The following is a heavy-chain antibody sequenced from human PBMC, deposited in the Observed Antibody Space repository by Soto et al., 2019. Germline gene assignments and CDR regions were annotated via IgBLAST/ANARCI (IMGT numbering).Heavy chain of an antibody. CDR1: GFTFSSYA. D-gene: IGHD3-3*01. CDR3: ARGAFMDFWSGYYRFGYFDL. CDR2: ISYDGSNK. V-gene: IGHV3-30-3*01. Sequence: QVQLVESGGGVVQPGRSLRLSCAASGFTFSSYAMHWVRQAPGKGLAWVAVISYDGSNKYYADSVKGRFTISRDNSKNTLYLQMNSLRAEDTAVYYCARGAFMDFWSGYYRFGYFDLWGRGTLVTVSS. J-gene: IGHJ2*01.